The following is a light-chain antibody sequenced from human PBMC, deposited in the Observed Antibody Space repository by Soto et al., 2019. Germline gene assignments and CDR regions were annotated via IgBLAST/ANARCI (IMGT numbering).Light chain of an antibody. CDR2: DAS. CDR1: QGISSA. J-gene: IGKJ5*01. CDR3: QQFNNYPHT. V-gene: IGKV1D-13*01. Sequence: TQSPATLSVSPGERATLSCRASQGISSALAWYQQKPGKAPKLLIYDASSLESGVPSRFSGSGSGTDFTLTISSLQPEDFATYYCQQFNNYPHTFGQGTRLEIK.